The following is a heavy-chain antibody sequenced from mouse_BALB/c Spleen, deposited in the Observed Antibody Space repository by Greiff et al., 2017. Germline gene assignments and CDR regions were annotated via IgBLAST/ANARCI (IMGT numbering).Heavy chain of an antibody. D-gene: IGHD1-1*01. J-gene: IGHJ4*01. V-gene: IGHV2-6-7*01. CDR3: TREGYGSNYAMDY. CDR2: IWGDGST. CDR1: GFSLTGYG. Sequence: QVQLKQSGPGLVAPSQSLSISCTASGFSLTGYGVNWVRQPPGKGLEWLGMIWGDGSTDDNSALKSRLSISEGNSKSQVYLKMNSLQTDDTARYFCTREGYGSNYAMDYWGQGTSVTVSS.